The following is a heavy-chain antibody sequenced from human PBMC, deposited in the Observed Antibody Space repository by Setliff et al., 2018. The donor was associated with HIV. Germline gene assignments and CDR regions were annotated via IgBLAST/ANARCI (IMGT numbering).Heavy chain of an antibody. J-gene: IGHJ6*03. CDR2: ISAYTENT. CDR3: ARVNYDRGGYSHPSSYYYYMDV. CDR1: GYTFTSYD. Sequence: ASVKVSCKASGYTFTSYDISWVRQAPGQGLEWMGWISAYTENTNYARKFQGRVSMSTDTSTSTAHMDLRSLRSDDTAIYYCARVNYDRGGYSHPSSYYYYMDVWGKGTTVTVSS. V-gene: IGHV1-18*01. D-gene: IGHD3-22*01.